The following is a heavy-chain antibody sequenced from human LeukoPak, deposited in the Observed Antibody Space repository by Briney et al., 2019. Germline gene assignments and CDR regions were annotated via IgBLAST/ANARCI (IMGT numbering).Heavy chain of an antibody. D-gene: IGHD3-10*01. CDR3: ATHELKDAFDI. CDR2: ISGSSSTI. Sequence: GGSLRLSCAASGFTFSSYSLNWVRQAPGKGLEWVSYISGSSSTIYYADSVKGRFTISRDNAKNSLYLQMNSLRAEDTAVYYCATHELKDAFDIWGQGTMVTVSS. J-gene: IGHJ3*02. V-gene: IGHV3-48*01. CDR1: GFTFSSYS.